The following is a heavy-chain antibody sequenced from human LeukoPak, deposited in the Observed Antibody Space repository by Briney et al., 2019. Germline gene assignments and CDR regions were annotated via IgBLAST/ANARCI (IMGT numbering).Heavy chain of an antibody. CDR2: ISGYNSNP. V-gene: IGHV1-18*01. Sequence: GASVKVSCKASGYTFTSYGISWVRQAPGQGLEWMGWISGYNSNPKYAQKFQGRVTMTTDTSTSTAYMELGGLTSDDTAVYYCARVRYQLLEYFDYWGQGTLVTVSS. CDR3: ARVRYQLLEYFDY. J-gene: IGHJ4*02. CDR1: GYTFTSYG. D-gene: IGHD2-2*01.